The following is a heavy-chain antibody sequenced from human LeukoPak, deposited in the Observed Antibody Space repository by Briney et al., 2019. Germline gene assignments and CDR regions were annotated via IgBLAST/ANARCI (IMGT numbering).Heavy chain of an antibody. Sequence: GGSLRLSCAASGFTFDGYGMSWVRHTPGKGLEWVSGINWNGGSTRYADSVKGRFTISRDNAKNSLYLQMNSLRVEDTALYHCARKKRSILDSGFDVWGQGTTVTVSS. V-gene: IGHV3-20*01. CDR3: ARKKRSILDSGFDV. D-gene: IGHD2-21*01. CDR1: GFTFDGYG. CDR2: INWNGGST. J-gene: IGHJ6*02.